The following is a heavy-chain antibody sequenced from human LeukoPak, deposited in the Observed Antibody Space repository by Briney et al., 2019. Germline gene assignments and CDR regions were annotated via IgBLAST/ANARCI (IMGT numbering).Heavy chain of an antibody. Sequence: ASVKVSCKASGYTFTSYGISWVRQAPGQGLEWMGWISAYNGNTNYAQKLQGRVTMTTDTSTSTAYMELRSLRSDDTAVYHCARDLGWELPSLFDYWGQGTLVTVSS. D-gene: IGHD1-26*01. CDR3: ARDLGWELPSLFDY. V-gene: IGHV1-18*01. CDR1: GYTFTSYG. J-gene: IGHJ4*02. CDR2: ISAYNGNT.